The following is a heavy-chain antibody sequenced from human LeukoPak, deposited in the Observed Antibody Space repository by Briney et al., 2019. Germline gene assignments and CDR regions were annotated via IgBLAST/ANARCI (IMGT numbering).Heavy chain of an antibody. D-gene: IGHD3-3*01. Sequence: ASVTVSFKASGGTFSNYAISWVRQAPGQGLEWMGRIIPILGIANYAQKFQGRVTITADKSTSTAYMELSSLRSEDTAVYYCARDWNIWDQGTMVTVSS. CDR2: IIPILGIA. CDR3: ARDWNI. V-gene: IGHV1-69*04. J-gene: IGHJ3*02. CDR1: GGTFSNYA.